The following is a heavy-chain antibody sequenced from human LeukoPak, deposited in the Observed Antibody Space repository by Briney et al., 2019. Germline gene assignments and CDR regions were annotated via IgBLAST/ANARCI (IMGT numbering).Heavy chain of an antibody. V-gene: IGHV4-38-2*02. CDR2: IYHSGST. CDR1: GYSINRGYF. Sequence: SETLSLTCTVSGYSINRGYFWGWIRQPPGKGLEWIGSIYHSGSTYYNPSLKSRVTISVDTSKIQFSLKLNSVTAADTAVYYCARGESYFDYWGQGTLVTVSS. D-gene: IGHD3-10*01. CDR3: ARGESYFDY. J-gene: IGHJ4*02.